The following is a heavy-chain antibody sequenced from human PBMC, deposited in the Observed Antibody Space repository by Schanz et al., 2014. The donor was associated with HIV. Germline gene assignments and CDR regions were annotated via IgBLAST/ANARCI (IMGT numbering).Heavy chain of an antibody. V-gene: IGHV3-30*18. CDR1: GFNFNNYA. CDR3: AKDRNQYDSRYIGKGNYYYYYGMDV. J-gene: IGHJ6*02. D-gene: IGHD3-22*01. Sequence: VQLLESGGGLEQPGGSLRLSCAASGFNFNNYAMTWVRQAPGKGLEWLAVISYDGRNKKFANSVKGRFTISRDNSKNTVYLQAKSLRPEDTAVYYCAKDRNQYDSRYIGKGNYYYYYGMDVWGQGTTVTVS. CDR2: ISYDGRNK.